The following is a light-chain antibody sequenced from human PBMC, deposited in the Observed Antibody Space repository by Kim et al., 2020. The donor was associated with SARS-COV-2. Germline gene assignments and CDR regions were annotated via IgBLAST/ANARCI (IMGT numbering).Light chain of an antibody. CDR1: SSNIGTSV. J-gene: IGLJ3*02. CDR3: SAWDASVTGPV. V-gene: IGLV1-44*01. Sequence: QSVLTQPPSASGTPGQRVTISCSGGSSNIGTSVVNWYQQLPGTAPKLLIYGSDQRPSGVPDRFSGSKSGTSASLAISGLPSEDEADYYCSAWDASVTGPVFGGGTRLTVL. CDR2: GSD.